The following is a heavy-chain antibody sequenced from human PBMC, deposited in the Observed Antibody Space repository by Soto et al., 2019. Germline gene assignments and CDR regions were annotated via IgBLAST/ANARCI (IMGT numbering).Heavy chain of an antibody. CDR1: GYTCTDHY. D-gene: IGHD3-10*01. V-gene: IGHV1-2*02. CDR3: ARDRRGSATHDALAS. Sequence: QVQLVQSGAEVRKPGASVKVSCKASGYTCTDHYLHWVRKAPGQGPEWMGWINPYNGATESAQKFQGRVTMTSDVSVTTIYIEVSSLTSVDEGVYYCARDRRGSATHDALASWGQGTTVTVSS. J-gene: IGHJ6*02. CDR2: INPYNGAT.